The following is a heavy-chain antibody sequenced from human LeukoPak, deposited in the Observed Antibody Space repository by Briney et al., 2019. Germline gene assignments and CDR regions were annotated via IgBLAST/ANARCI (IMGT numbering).Heavy chain of an antibody. Sequence: SETLSLTCTVSGGSISSCYWSWIRQPPGKGLEWIGYIYYSGSTNYNPSLKSRVTISVDTSKNQYSLKLSSVTAADTAVYYCARDSGDILTGYQMWAFDIWGQGTMVTVSS. CDR3: ARDSGDILTGYQMWAFDI. CDR1: GGSISSCY. V-gene: IGHV4-59*01. CDR2: IYYSGST. J-gene: IGHJ3*02. D-gene: IGHD3-9*01.